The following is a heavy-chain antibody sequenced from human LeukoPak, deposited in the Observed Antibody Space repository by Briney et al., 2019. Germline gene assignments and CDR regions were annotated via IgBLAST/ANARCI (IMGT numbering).Heavy chain of an antibody. D-gene: IGHD4-17*01. CDR1: GFTFSNAW. CDR3: TTELDYGEGIDY. J-gene: IGHJ4*02. CDR2: IKSKTDGGTT. V-gene: IGHV3-15*01. Sequence: GGSLRLSCAASGFTFSNAWMSWVRQAPGKGLEWVGRIKSKTDGGTTDHAAPVKGRFTISRDDSKNTLYLQMNSLKTEDTAVYYCTTELDYGEGIDYWGQGTLVTVSS.